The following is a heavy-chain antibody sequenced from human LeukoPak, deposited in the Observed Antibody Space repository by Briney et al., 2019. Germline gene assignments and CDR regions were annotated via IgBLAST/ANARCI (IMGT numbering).Heavy chain of an antibody. Sequence: ASVKVSCKASGYTFTSYGISWVRQAPGQGLEWMGIINPSGGSTTYAEKFQGRVTMTRDTSTSTVYMELTSLRSEDTAVYYCARVHYDILTGYSYFDYWGQGTLVTVSS. CDR2: INPSGGST. D-gene: IGHD3-9*01. CDR1: GYTFTSYG. V-gene: IGHV1-46*01. J-gene: IGHJ4*02. CDR3: ARVHYDILTGYSYFDY.